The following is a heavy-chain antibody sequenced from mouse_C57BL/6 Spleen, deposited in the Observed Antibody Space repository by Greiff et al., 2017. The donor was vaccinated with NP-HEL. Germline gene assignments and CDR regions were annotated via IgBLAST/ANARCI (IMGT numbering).Heavy chain of an antibody. V-gene: IGHV1-64*01. CDR2: IHPNSGST. CDR3: ARRDLLYSSYAMDY. Sequence: VQLQQSGAELVKPGASVKLSCKASGYTFTSYWMHWVKQRPGQGLEWIGMIHPNSGSTNYNEKFKSKATLTVDKSSSTAYMQLSSLTSEDSAVYYCARRDLLYSSYAMDYWGQGTSVTVSS. J-gene: IGHJ4*01. CDR1: GYTFTSYW. D-gene: IGHD2-12*01.